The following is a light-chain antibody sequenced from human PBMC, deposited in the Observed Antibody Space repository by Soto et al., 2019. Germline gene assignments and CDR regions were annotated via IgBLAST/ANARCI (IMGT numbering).Light chain of an antibody. V-gene: IGKV3-20*01. CDR1: QSVSSSN. J-gene: IGKJ1*01. CDR2: AAS. Sequence: EIVLTQSPGTLSLSPGERATLSCRASQSVSSSNLAWYQQKPAQAPRLLIYAASRRAPGIPERFSGSGSGTDFTLTISRLEPEDFAVYYCQQYNNWPPGTFGQGTKVDIK. CDR3: QQYNNWPPGT.